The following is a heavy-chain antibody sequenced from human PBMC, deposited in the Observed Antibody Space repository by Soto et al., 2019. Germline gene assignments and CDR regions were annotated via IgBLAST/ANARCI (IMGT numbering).Heavy chain of an antibody. Sequence: DVKLVESGGGLVQPGESLRLSCAASGFTFSSYWMHWVRQDPGRGLVWVATINTYGTTTKYADSVKGRFTVSRDNARNTLFLQMNGLRAEETALYYCATDLSWGQSDYWGQGTLVTVSS. CDR1: GFTFSSYW. V-gene: IGHV3-74*01. D-gene: IGHD3-16*01. J-gene: IGHJ4*02. CDR2: INTYGTTT. CDR3: ATDLSWGQSDY.